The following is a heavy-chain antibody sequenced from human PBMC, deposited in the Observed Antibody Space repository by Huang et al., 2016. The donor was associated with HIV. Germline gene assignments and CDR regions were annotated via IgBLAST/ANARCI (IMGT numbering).Heavy chain of an antibody. V-gene: IGHV4-34*02. D-gene: IGHD2-21*02. CDR2: VNHRGLS. CDR3: ARPRMTATSSDSTWSFFDS. CDR1: GGSLSDYY. Sequence: QVQLQQWGAGLLKPSGVLSLKCAVYGGSLSDYYWTWIRQSPGKGLEWIGEVNHRGLSTYNPSLRCGVTMSVDMSKNQLSLNLTSLTVADTAVYYCARPRMTATSSDSTWSFFDSWGQGTLVIVSS. J-gene: IGHJ4*02.